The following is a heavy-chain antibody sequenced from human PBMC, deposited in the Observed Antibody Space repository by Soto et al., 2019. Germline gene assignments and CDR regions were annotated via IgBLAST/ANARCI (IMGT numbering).Heavy chain of an antibody. CDR2: IAFTGSAT. CDR1: GFTFHDYA. D-gene: IGHD3-10*01. Sequence: GGSLRLSCATSGFTFHDYAMSWVRQAPGKGLEWVSAIAFTGSATYYADSVKGRFTISRDNSKNTLYLQMNSLRAEDTAVYYCAKDPLLWFGELSSPYYYGMDVWGQGTTVTVSS. CDR3: AKDPLLWFGELSSPYYYGMDV. J-gene: IGHJ6*02. V-gene: IGHV3-23*01.